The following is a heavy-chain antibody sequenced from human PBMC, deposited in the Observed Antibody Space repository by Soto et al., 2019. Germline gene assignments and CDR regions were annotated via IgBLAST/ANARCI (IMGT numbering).Heavy chain of an antibody. J-gene: IGHJ4*02. Sequence: QVQLVQSGAEVKKPGASVKVYCKASGYTFTSYGISWVREATGQGREWVGWIRDYNGNTTHAQKLQGVVTMNTGTSTSTAYMELSSLRSDDTAVYYCARYQSYGGALAYWGQGTRFTVSS. D-gene: IGHD2-21*01. CDR1: GYTFTSYG. CDR3: ARYQSYGGALAY. CDR2: IRDYNGNT. V-gene: IGHV1-18*01.